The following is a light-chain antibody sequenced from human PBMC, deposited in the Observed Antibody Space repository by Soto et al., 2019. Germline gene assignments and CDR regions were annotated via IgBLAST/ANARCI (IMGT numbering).Light chain of an antibody. Sequence: QSALTQPPSASGSPGQSVTISCTGSTSDVGGYEYVSWYQQHPGKAPKLMMFEVNKRPSGVPNRFSGSKSGNTASLTVSGLQSEDEASYYCSSFAGANIWVFGGGTKLTVL. CDR2: EVN. CDR3: SSFAGANIWV. V-gene: IGLV2-8*01. CDR1: TSDVGGYEY. J-gene: IGLJ3*02.